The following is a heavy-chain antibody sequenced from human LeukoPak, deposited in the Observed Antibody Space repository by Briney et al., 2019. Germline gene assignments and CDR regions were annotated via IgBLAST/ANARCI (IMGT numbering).Heavy chain of an antibody. J-gene: IGHJ4*02. D-gene: IGHD6-13*01. CDR1: GYTLTELS. CDR2: FDPEDGET. CDR3: ATIAAAGTGFDY. Sequence: ASVKVSCKVSGYTLTELSMHWVRQAPGKGLEWMGGFDPEDGETIYAQKFQGRVTMTEDTSTDTAYMELSSLRSEDTAAYYCATIAAAGTGFDYWGQGTLVTVSS. V-gene: IGHV1-24*01.